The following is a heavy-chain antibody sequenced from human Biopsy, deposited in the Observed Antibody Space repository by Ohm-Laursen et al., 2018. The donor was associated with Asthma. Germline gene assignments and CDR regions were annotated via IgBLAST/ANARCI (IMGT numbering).Heavy chain of an antibody. V-gene: IGHV4-30-4*01. CDR1: GASIKTDDHY. J-gene: IGHJ5*02. D-gene: IGHD5-12*01. CDR2: IHYSGST. Sequence: SQTLSLTCTVSGASIKTDDHYWSWLRQPPGKGLEWFGFIHYSGSTSYNPSLKGGVTISVDTSKSQFSLKLSSVTAAGTAVYYCARASVAASSNWFDPWGQGTLVTVSS. CDR3: ARASVAASSNWFDP.